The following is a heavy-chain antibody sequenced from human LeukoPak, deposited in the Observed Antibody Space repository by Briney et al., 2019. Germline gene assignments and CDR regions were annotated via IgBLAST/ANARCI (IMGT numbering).Heavy chain of an antibody. D-gene: IGHD5-12*01. CDR1: GFTFGSYA. CDR2: ISGSGGST. CDR3: AKDLPESDSGYDGSFGG. Sequence: GGSLRLSCSVSGFTFGSYAMSWDRQAPGKGLEWVSAISGSGGSTYYADSVKGRFTISRDNSKNTLYLQMNSLRPEDTAVYYCAKDLPESDSGYDGSFGGWGQGTLVTVSS. J-gene: IGHJ4*02. V-gene: IGHV3-23*01.